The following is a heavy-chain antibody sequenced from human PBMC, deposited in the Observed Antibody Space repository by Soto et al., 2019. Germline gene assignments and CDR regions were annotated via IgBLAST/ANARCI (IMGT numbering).Heavy chain of an antibody. V-gene: IGHV3-20*01. Sequence: EVQLVESGGGVVRPGGSLRLSCAASGFTFDDYGMSWVRQAPGKGLEWVSGINWNGGSTGYADSVKGRFTISRDNAKNSLYLQMNSLRAEDTALYHCARGGYCSGGSCSRWFDPWGQGTLVTVSS. CDR1: GFTFDDYG. D-gene: IGHD2-15*01. CDR2: INWNGGST. J-gene: IGHJ5*02. CDR3: ARGGYCSGGSCSRWFDP.